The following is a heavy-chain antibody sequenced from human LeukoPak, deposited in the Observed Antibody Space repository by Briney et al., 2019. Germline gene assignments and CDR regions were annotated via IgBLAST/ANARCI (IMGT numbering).Heavy chain of an antibody. CDR1: GFTFSSYS. CDR3: ARVTYVDTAMGWFPATIDY. Sequence: PGGSLRLSCAASGFTFSSYSMNWVRQAPGKGLEWVSSISSSSSYIYYADSVKGRFTISRDNAKNSLYLQMNSLRAEDTAVYYCARVTYVDTAMGWFPATIDYWGQGTLVTVSS. CDR2: ISSSSSYI. V-gene: IGHV3-21*01. J-gene: IGHJ4*02. D-gene: IGHD5-18*01.